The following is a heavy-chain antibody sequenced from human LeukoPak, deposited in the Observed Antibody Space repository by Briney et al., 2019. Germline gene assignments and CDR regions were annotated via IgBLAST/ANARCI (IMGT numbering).Heavy chain of an antibody. Sequence: PGGSLRLSCAASGFTFSSYWMHWVRQAPGKGLVWVSRINTDGSTTNYADSVKGRFTISRDNSKNTLYLQMGSLRAEDMAVYYCARDGVKDSPNNFDYWGQGTLVTVSS. D-gene: IGHD1/OR15-1a*01. CDR3: ARDGVKDSPNNFDY. CDR1: GFTFSSYW. J-gene: IGHJ4*02. V-gene: IGHV3-74*01. CDR2: INTDGSTT.